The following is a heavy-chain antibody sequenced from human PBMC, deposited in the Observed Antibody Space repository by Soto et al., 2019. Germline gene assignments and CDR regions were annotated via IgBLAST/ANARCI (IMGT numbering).Heavy chain of an antibody. D-gene: IGHD1-26*01. V-gene: IGHV1-18*01. CDR1: GYTFRSYG. CDR2: ISPYTDPA. J-gene: IGHJ6*02. Sequence: QVQLVQSGAEVRKPGASVKVSCTTSGYTFRSYGVSWVRQAPGHGCEWMAWISPYTDPADYAQKFQGRLTLTTDTSTTTFYMDLRYLPSDDTAVYYCARDDHVGPRHGYGIDVCGQGTTVIVSS. CDR3: ARDDHVGPRHGYGIDV.